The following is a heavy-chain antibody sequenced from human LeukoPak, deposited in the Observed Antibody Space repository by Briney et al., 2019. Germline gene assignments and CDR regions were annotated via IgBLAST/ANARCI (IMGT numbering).Heavy chain of an antibody. CDR1: GFTFSSYA. J-gene: IGHJ4*02. D-gene: IGHD6-19*01. Sequence: PGGSLRLSCAASGFTFSSYAMHWVRQAPGKGLGWVAVISYDGSNKYYADSVKGRFTISRDNSKNTLYLQMNSLRAEDTAVYYCARAVIAVAGVDYWGQGTLVTVSS. CDR2: ISYDGSNK. CDR3: ARAVIAVAGVDY. V-gene: IGHV3-30-3*01.